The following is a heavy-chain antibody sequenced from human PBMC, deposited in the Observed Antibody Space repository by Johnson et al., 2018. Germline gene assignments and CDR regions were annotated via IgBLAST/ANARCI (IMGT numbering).Heavy chain of an antibody. J-gene: IGHJ4*02. V-gene: IGHV3-23*04. Sequence: VQLVESGGGLIQPGQSLRLSCAASGFTFSASAMSWVRQAPGKGLEWVSGIGGSGDATYYTDSLKGRFTISRDNSKNTLYLQMNSLRAEDTAVYYCARGGATGARPLFWGQGALVSVSS. CDR3: ARGGATGARPLF. CDR1: GFTFSASA. D-gene: IGHD6-6*01. CDR2: IGGSGDAT.